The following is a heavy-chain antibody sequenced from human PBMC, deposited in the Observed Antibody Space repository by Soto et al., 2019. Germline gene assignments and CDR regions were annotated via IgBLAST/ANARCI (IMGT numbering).Heavy chain of an antibody. V-gene: IGHV4-59*01. CDR1: GGSISSYY. J-gene: IGHJ6*02. CDR2: IYYSGDT. D-gene: IGHD3-22*01. Sequence: SETLSLTCTVSGGSISSYYWSWIRQPPGKELEWIGYIYYSGDTNYNPSLKSRVIISLDTSKNQFSLKLSSVTAADTAVYYCARSPTYYYDSSGYPDGMDVWGQGTTVTVSS. CDR3: ARSPTYYYDSSGYPDGMDV.